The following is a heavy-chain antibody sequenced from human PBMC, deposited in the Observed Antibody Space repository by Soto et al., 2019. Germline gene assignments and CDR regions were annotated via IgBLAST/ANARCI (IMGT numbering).Heavy chain of an antibody. CDR3: ARGHNYGYCDS. J-gene: IGHJ4*02. V-gene: IGHV3-30-3*01. D-gene: IGHD5-18*01. Sequence: QVQLVESGGGVVQPGRSLRLSCVVSGFTFTNYAMHWVRQAPGKGLEWVAVISNDGNDEYYADSVMGRFTVYRDTSRDTLNLQMSSLTSEDTAIYYCARGHNYGYCDSWGQGTLVTVSS. CDR1: GFTFTNYA. CDR2: ISNDGNDE.